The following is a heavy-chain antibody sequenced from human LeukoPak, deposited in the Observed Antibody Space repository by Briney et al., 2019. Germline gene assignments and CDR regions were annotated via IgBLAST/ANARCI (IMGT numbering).Heavy chain of an antibody. V-gene: IGHV3-33*01. CDR2: IAYDGSRA. D-gene: IGHD1-14*01. J-gene: IGHJ4*02. CDR3: TRYNNAHFDY. CDR1: GFTFGGYG. Sequence: GGSLRFSCAGSGFTFGGYGMHWFRQTPGKGLEWVAVIAYDGSRAFYADSVKGRFTISRDNSKNTMSVQMDDLRAEDTAVYYCTRYNNAHFDYWGQGTLVTVSS.